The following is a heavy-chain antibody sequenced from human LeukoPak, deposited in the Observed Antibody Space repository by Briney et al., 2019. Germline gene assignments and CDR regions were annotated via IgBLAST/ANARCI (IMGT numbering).Heavy chain of an antibody. Sequence: GGSLRLSCAASGFTFSSYSINWVRQAPGKGLEWVSYISSGSDNIQYADSVKGRFTISRDNAKNSLYLQMNSLRVEDTAVYYCARHGDGFYHGMDVWGQGTTVTVSS. V-gene: IGHV3-48*01. CDR3: ARHGDGFYHGMDV. D-gene: IGHD4-17*01. J-gene: IGHJ6*01. CDR1: GFTFSSYS. CDR2: ISSGSDNI.